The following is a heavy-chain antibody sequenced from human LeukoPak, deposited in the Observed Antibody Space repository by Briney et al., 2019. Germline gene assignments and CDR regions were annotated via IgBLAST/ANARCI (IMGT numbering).Heavy chain of an antibody. Sequence: GGSLRLSCAASGFTFSDYYMSWIRQAPGKGLEWVSYISSGGSTIYYADSVKGRFTISRDNAKNSLFLQMNSLRAEDTAVYYCARARLGMSYYSDYWGQGTLVTVSS. CDR3: ARARLGMSYYSDY. J-gene: IGHJ4*02. CDR2: ISSGGSTI. D-gene: IGHD7-27*01. V-gene: IGHV3-11*01. CDR1: GFTFSDYY.